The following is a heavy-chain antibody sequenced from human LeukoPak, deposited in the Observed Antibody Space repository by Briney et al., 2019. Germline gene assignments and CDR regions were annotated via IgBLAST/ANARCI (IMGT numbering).Heavy chain of an antibody. CDR2: INHSGST. D-gene: IGHD5-24*01. CDR1: GGSFSGYY. Sequence: SETLSLTCAVYGGSFSGYYWSWIRQPPGKGLEWIGEINHSGSTNYNPSLKSRVTISGDTSKNQFSLKLSSVTAADTAVYYCARNRDGYNSFDYWGQGTLVTVSS. J-gene: IGHJ4*02. CDR3: ARNRDGYNSFDY. V-gene: IGHV4-34*01.